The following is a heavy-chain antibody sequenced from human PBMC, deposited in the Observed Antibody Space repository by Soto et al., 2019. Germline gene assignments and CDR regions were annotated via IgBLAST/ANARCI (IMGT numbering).Heavy chain of an antibody. CDR2: IYPGDSDT. J-gene: IGHJ3*02. CDR1: GYSFTSYW. CDR3: ARSYYYGSRPNAFDI. V-gene: IGHV5-51*01. D-gene: IGHD3-22*01. Sequence: GESLKISGTGSGYSFTSYWIGWVRQMPGKGLEWMGIIYPGDSDTRYSPSFQGQVTISADKSISTAYLQWSSLKASDTAMYYCARSYYYGSRPNAFDIWGQGTMVTVSS.